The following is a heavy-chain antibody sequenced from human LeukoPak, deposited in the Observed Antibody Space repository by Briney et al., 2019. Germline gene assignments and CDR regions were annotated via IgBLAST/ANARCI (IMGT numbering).Heavy chain of an antibody. V-gene: IGHV4-34*01. Sequence: SETLSLTCAVYGGSFSGYYWSWIRQPPGKGLEWIGEINNSGSTNYNPSLKSRVTISVDTSKNQFSLKLSSVTAADTAVYYGARVLYCSSTSCTWGEGTLVTVSS. CDR1: GGSFSGYY. J-gene: IGHJ1*01. CDR2: INNSGST. CDR3: ARVLYCSSTSCT. D-gene: IGHD2-2*01.